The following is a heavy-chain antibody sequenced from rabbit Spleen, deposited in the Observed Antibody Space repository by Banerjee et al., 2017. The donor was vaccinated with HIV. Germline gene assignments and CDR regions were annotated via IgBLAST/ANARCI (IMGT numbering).Heavy chain of an antibody. CDR3: ARYSIGSGYHMSNL. V-gene: IGHV1S45*01. Sequence: QEQLEESGGDLVKPEGSLTLTCTASGIDFSSSYWICWVRQAPGKGLEWTACIYSGNSGNVYANWAQGRFTISKTSSTTVTLQMTSLTAADTATYFCARYSIGSGYHMSNLWGPGTLVTVS. CDR2: IYSGNSGN. D-gene: IGHD1-1*01. CDR1: GIDFSSSYW. J-gene: IGHJ4*01.